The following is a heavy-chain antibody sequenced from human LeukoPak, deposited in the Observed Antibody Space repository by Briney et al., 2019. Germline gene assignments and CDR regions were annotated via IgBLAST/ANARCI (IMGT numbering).Heavy chain of an antibody. Sequence: ASVKVSCKASGYTFTSYGISWVRQAPGQGLEWMGWISAYNGNTNYAQKLQGRVTMTTDTSTSTAYMELRSLRSDDTAVYYCARDLLLWFGEFPSLYFDYWGQGTLVTVSS. D-gene: IGHD3-10*01. CDR3: ARDLLLWFGEFPSLYFDY. V-gene: IGHV1-18*01. CDR2: ISAYNGNT. J-gene: IGHJ4*02. CDR1: GYTFTSYG.